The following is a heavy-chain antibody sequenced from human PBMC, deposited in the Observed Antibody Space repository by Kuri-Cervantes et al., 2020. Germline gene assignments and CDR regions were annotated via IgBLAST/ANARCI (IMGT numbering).Heavy chain of an antibody. V-gene: IGHV3-9*01. D-gene: IGHD5-24*01. CDR1: GFTFDDYA. Sequence: LSLTCAASGFTFDDYAMHWVRQAPGKGLEWVSGISWNSGSIGYADSVKGRFTISRDNAKNSLYLQMNSLRAEDTALYYCARTGGGDGYPLDYWGQGTLVTVSS. CDR3: ARTGGGDGYPLDY. J-gene: IGHJ4*02. CDR2: ISWNSGSI.